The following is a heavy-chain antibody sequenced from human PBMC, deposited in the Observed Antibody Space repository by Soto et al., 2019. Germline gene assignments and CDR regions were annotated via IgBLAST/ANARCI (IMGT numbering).Heavy chain of an antibody. CDR3: ARLGHPGH. CDR1: GGSLRNSV. CDR2: VIPILGTA. V-gene: IGHV1-69*01. J-gene: IGHJ4*02. Sequence: QVQLVQPGAEGKKPGSSVKVSCTASGGSLRNSVISWVRQAPAQSLEWMGGVIPILGTANYAQKFQGRVTMTADEATSTAYMDLSSLSPDDTAVYYCARLGHPGHWGPGTLVIVSS.